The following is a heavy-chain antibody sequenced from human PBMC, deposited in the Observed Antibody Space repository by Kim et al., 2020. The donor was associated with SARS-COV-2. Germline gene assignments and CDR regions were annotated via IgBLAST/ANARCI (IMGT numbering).Heavy chain of an antibody. CDR2: GNT. Sequence: GNTKYSEKFQGRVTITRDTYASTAYMELSSLRFEDSAVYYCARDQGVGDYWGQGALVTVSS. J-gene: IGHJ4*02. CDR3: ARDQGVGDY. V-gene: IGHV1-3*01. D-gene: IGHD1-26*01.